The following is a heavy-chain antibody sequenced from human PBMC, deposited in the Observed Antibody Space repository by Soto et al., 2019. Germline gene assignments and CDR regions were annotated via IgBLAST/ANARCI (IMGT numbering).Heavy chain of an antibody. CDR2: IWYDGSNK. Sequence: QVQLVESGGGVVQPGRSLRLSCAASGFTFSSYGMHWVRQAPGKGLEWVAVIWYDGSNKYYADSVKGRFTISRDNSKNTLYLQMNSLRDEDTGVYYCARWGIAAGDYWGQGTLVTVSS. CDR1: GFTFSSYG. V-gene: IGHV3-33*01. J-gene: IGHJ4*02. CDR3: ARWGIAAGDY. D-gene: IGHD6-13*01.